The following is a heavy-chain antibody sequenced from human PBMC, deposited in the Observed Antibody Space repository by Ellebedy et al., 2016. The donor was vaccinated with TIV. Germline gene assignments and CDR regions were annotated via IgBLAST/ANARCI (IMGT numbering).Heavy chain of an antibody. Sequence: GESLKISCAASGFSFRDYWVGWVRQAPGKGLEWVANINQDGSEKNYVGSVKGRFSISKDNAKNSLYLQMNSLRAEDTALYYCARAGLYSSGRYYYDYWGQGTLVTVSS. V-gene: IGHV3-7*03. CDR2: INQDGSEK. CDR3: ARAGLYSSGRYYYDY. D-gene: IGHD6-19*01. J-gene: IGHJ4*02. CDR1: GFSFRDYW.